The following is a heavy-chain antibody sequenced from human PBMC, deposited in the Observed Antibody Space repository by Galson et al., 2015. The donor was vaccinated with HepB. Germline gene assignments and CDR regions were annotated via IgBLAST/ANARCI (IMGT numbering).Heavy chain of an antibody. CDR1: GFTFSSYA. D-gene: IGHD3-3*01. J-gene: IGHJ1*01. CDR2: IDGSGGTT. V-gene: IGHV3-23*01. Sequence: SLRLSCAASGFTFSSYAMSWVRQAPGKGREWVSGIDGSGGTTYYADSVKGRFTISRDNSKNTLYLQMNSLRAEDTAVYYCAKHRLLEWWPPGDVQHWGQGTLVTVSS. CDR3: AKHRLLEWWPPGDVQH.